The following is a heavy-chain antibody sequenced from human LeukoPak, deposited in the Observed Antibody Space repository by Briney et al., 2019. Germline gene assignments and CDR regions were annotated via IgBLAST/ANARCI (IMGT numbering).Heavy chain of an antibody. J-gene: IGHJ4*02. CDR2: IYYSGST. Sequence: SETLSLTCTVSGYSISSGYYWGWIRQPPGKGLEWIGSIYYSGSTYYNPSLKSRVTISVDTSKNQFSLKLSSVTAADTAVYYCATEIAARDSKYYFDYWGQGTLVTVSS. CDR3: ATEIAARDSKYYFDY. D-gene: IGHD6-6*01. V-gene: IGHV4-38-2*02. CDR1: GYSISSGYY.